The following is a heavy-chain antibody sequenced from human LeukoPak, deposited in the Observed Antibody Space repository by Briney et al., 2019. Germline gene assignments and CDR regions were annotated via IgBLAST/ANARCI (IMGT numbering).Heavy chain of an antibody. D-gene: IGHD2-2*01. CDR1: GGSISSSSYY. Sequence: SETLSLTCTVPGGSISSSSYYWGWIRQPPGKGLEWIGSIYYSGSTYYNPSLKSRVTISVDTSKNQFSLKLSSVTAADTAVYYCARNRRSSGKDYWGQGTLVTVSS. CDR2: IYYSGST. V-gene: IGHV4-39*01. CDR3: ARNRRSSGKDY. J-gene: IGHJ4*02.